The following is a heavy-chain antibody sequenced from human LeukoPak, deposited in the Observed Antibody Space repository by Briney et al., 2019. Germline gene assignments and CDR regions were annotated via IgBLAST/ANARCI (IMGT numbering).Heavy chain of an antibody. D-gene: IGHD2-2*01. CDR2: IYSDNT. CDR3: AKDRDIVVVPAAYYFDY. V-gene: IGHV3-53*01. Sequence: GGSLRLSCTVSGFTVSSNSMSWVRQAPGKGLEWVSFIYSDNTHYSDSVKGRFTISRDNSKNTLYLQMNSLRAEDTAVYYCAKDRDIVVVPAAYYFDYWGQGTLVTVSS. CDR1: GFTVSSNS. J-gene: IGHJ4*02.